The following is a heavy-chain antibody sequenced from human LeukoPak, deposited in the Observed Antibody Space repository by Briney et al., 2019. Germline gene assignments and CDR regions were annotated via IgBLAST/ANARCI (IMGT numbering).Heavy chain of an antibody. D-gene: IGHD5-24*01. V-gene: IGHV4-59*01. J-gene: IGHJ6*03. CDR2: IYYSGST. Sequence: PSETLSLTCIVSGGSISSYYWSWIRQPPGKGREWRGYIYYSGSTNYNPSLKSRVTIYVDTSKNQFSLKLSSVTAADTAVYYCARDQGDGYNYYYYYYMDVWGKGTTVSVPS. CDR1: GGSISSYY. CDR3: ARDQGDGYNYYYYYYMDV.